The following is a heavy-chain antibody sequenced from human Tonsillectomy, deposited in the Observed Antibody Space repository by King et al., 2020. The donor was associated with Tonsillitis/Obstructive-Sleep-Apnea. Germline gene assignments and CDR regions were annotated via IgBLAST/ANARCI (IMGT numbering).Heavy chain of an antibody. CDR3: ARDGVDFDTFDI. J-gene: IGHJ3*02. Sequence: QLQESGPGLVKPSETLSLTCTVSGGSISVYYWSWIRQPPGKRLEWIGYIYSSGSTNYNPSLKSRVTISVDTSKNQFSLKLTSVTAADTAVYYCARDGVDFDTFDIWGQGTMVTVSS. CDR2: IYSSGST. CDR1: GGSISVYY. V-gene: IGHV4-59*01. D-gene: IGHD3-9*01.